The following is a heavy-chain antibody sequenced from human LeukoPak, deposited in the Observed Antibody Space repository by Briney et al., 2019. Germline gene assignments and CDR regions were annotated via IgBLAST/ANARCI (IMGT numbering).Heavy chain of an antibody. D-gene: IGHD2-15*01. J-gene: IGHJ1*01. CDR1: GFTFSSYG. V-gene: IGHV3-30*02. CDR3: AKSESSVYCGGGSCYDGEYFQH. CDR2: IRYDGSNK. Sequence: GGSLRLSCAASGFTFSSYGMHWVRQAPGKGLEWVAFIRYDGSNKYYADSVKGRFTISRDNSKNTLYLQMNRLRAEDTAVYYCAKSESSVYCGGGSCYDGEYFQHWGQGTLVTVSS.